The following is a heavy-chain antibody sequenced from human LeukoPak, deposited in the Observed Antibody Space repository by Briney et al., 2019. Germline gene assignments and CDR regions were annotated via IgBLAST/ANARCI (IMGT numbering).Heavy chain of an antibody. D-gene: IGHD3-10*01. V-gene: IGHV4-34*01. CDR2: INHSGST. CDR1: GGSFSGYY. CDR3: ARGWYYYGSGSHTQTLDY. J-gene: IGHJ4*02. Sequence: SETLSLTCAVYGGSFSGYYWSWIRQPPGKGLEWIGEINHSGSTNYNPSLKSRVTISVDTSKNQFSLKLSSVTAADTAVYYRARGWYYYGSGSHTQTLDYWGQGTLVTVSS.